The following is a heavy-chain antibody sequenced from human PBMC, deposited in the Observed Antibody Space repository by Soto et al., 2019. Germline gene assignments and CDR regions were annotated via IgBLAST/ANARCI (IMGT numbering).Heavy chain of an antibody. V-gene: IGHV3-74*01. CDR2: IDNAGSSA. Sequence: GGSLRLSCAASGFTFSIYWMHWVRQAPGKGPVWVSRIDNAGSSARYADSVKGRFTISRDNAKNILYLQMHSLRAEDTAVYYCARVDYGDYGWYFDLWGRGTLVTVSS. J-gene: IGHJ2*01. CDR3: ARVDYGDYGWYFDL. CDR1: GFTFSIYW. D-gene: IGHD4-17*01.